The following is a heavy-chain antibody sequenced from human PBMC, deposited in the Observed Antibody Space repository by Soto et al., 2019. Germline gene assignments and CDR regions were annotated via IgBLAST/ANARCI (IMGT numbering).Heavy chain of an antibody. D-gene: IGHD3-9*01. CDR1: GFTFSSYA. CDR3: ARSLQGYFDWLLYY. J-gene: IGHJ4*02. V-gene: IGHV3-30-3*01. Sequence: QVQLVESGGGVVQPGRSLRLSCAASGFTFSSYAMHWVRQAPGKGLEWVAVISYDGSNKYYADSVKGRFTISRDNSKNTLYLQMNSLRAEDTAVYYCARSLQGYFDWLLYYWGQGTLVTVSS. CDR2: ISYDGSNK.